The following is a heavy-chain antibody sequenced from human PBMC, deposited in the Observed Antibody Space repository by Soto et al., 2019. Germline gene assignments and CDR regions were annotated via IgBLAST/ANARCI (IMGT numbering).Heavy chain of an antibody. CDR1: GGSISSGGYY. V-gene: IGHV4-31*03. CDR3: ARAAHYRCPFRWFDP. D-gene: IGHD3-16*02. Sequence: QVQLQESGPGLVKPSQTLSLTCTVSGGSISSGGYYWSWIRQHPGQGLEWIGYIYYSGSTYYNPSLTGRVTISVDTSKNQFSLMLSSVTAAAAAVDDCARAAHYRCPFRWFDPWGQGTLVTFSS. J-gene: IGHJ5*02. CDR2: IYYSGST.